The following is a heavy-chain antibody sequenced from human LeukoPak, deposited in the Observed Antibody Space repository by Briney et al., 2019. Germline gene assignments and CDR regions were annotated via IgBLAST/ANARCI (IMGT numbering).Heavy chain of an antibody. V-gene: IGHV3-66*01. J-gene: IGHJ3*01. Sequence: GGSLRLSRAASGFTLRSSYITWARQAPAKGLNWVSVICGGDSAYQQDYVNGRLTICRDNSTNTVYINMHRLRVDDTAVYFCARGLFWGYAVGVFDLWGQGTMVTVSS. CDR2: ICGGDSA. CDR1: GFTLRSSY. D-gene: IGHD2-2*01. CDR3: ARGLFWGYAVGVFDL.